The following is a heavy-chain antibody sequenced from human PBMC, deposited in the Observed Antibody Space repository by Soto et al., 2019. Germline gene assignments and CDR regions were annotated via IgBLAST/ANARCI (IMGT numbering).Heavy chain of an antibody. CDR3: ANTRGLGLMDA. V-gene: IGHV4-4*02. D-gene: IGHD2-2*01. CDR1: GGSISSRNR. Sequence: QVHLLVSGPGLVEPSGTLSLTCTVSGGSISSRNRWSWVRQSPGKGLEWIGEVSHSGSTNSNPSLKGRVTISLDKSNNQFSLNLESMTAADAAVYFCANTRGLGLMDAWGKGTTVVVSS. CDR2: VSHSGST. J-gene: IGHJ6*03.